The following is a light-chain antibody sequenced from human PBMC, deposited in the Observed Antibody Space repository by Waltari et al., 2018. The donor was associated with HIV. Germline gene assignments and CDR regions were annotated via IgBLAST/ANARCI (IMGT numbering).Light chain of an antibody. CDR3: QQYDAWPQA. Sequence: EMLMTQSPVTLSVSPGETVTLSCRASQSVRLNLAWYQQKPGQSPRLLIYGASTRATGIPVRFSGSGSETEFTLTISSLRSEDLAVYYCQQYDAWPQAFGQGTRLEIK. CDR2: GAS. V-gene: IGKV3-15*01. J-gene: IGKJ2*01. CDR1: QSVRLN.